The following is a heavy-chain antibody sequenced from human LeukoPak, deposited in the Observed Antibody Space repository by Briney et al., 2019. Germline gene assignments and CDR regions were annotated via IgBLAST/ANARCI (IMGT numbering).Heavy chain of an antibody. Sequence: GGSLRLSCAASGFTFSSYAMHWVRQAPSKGLEWVAVISYDGSNKYYADSVKGRFTISRDNSKNTLYLQMNSLRAEDTAVYYCAKGPMVRGVITQADFDYWGQGTLVTVSS. D-gene: IGHD3-10*01. CDR3: AKGPMVRGVITQADFDY. CDR2: ISYDGSNK. CDR1: GFTFSSYA. V-gene: IGHV3-33*05. J-gene: IGHJ4*02.